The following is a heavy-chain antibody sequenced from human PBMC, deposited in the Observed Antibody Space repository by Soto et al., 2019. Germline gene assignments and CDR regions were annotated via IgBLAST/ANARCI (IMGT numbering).Heavy chain of an antibody. Sequence: ASETLSLTCTVSGGSISSGDYYWSWIRQPPGKSQEWIGYIYYSGSTYYNPSLKSRVTISVDTSKNQFSLKLSSVTAADTAVYYCARVRRLTMIVVVITSMGAWFDPWGQGTLVTVS. CDR1: GGSISSGDYY. CDR3: ARVRRLTMIVVVITSMGAWFDP. V-gene: IGHV4-30-4*01. J-gene: IGHJ5*02. D-gene: IGHD3-22*01. CDR2: IYYSGST.